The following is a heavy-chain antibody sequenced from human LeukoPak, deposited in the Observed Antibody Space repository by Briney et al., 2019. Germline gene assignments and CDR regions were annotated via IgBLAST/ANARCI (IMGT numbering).Heavy chain of an antibody. CDR1: GFTFGDYA. CDR3: ARTKEMASISYFDS. CDR2: IRSKAYGGTT. V-gene: IGHV3-49*04. D-gene: IGHD5-24*01. Sequence: GGSLRLSCTASGFTFGDYAMSWVRQAPGKGLEWVGFIRSKAYGGTTEYAASVKGRFTISRDNAKNSLYLQMNSLRAEDTAVYYCARTKEMASISYFDSWGQGTLVTVSS. J-gene: IGHJ4*02.